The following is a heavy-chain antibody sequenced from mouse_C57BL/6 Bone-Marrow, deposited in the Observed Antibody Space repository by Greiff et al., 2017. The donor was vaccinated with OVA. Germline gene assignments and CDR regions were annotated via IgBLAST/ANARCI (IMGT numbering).Heavy chain of an antibody. J-gene: IGHJ2*01. CDR1: GYTFTSYW. Sequence: QVQLQQPGAELVRPGTSVKLSCKASGYTFTSYWMHWVKQRPGQGLEWIGVIDPSDSYTNYNQKFKGKATLTVDTSSSTASMQLSSLTSEDSAVYYCAREGFDYWGQGTTLTVSS. CDR3: AREGFDY. CDR2: IDPSDSYT. V-gene: IGHV1-59*01.